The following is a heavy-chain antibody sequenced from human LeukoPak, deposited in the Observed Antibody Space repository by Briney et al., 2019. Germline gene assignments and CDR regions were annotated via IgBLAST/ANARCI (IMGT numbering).Heavy chain of an antibody. Sequence: ASVKVSCKASGYTSTSYAISWVRQAPGQGLEWMGGIIPIFGTANYAQKFQGRVTITADESTSTAYMELSSLRSEDTAVYYCARGQAEHFYYYGMDVWGQGTTVTVSS. J-gene: IGHJ6*02. CDR2: IIPIFGTA. V-gene: IGHV1-69*13. CDR1: GYTSTSYA. CDR3: ARGQAEHFYYYGMDV.